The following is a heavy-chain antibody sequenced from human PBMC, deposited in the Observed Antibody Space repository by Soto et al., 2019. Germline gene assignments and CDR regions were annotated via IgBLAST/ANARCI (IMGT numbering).Heavy chain of an antibody. CDR3: ARGGIAVAGDYYFDY. D-gene: IGHD6-19*01. Sequence: QGQLVQSGAEVKKPGSSVKVSCKASGGTFSSDAISWLRQAPGQGLEWMGGIIPIFGTANYAQKCQGRVTITADESTSTAYMELSSLRSEDTAVYYCARGGIAVAGDYYFDYWGQGTLVTVSS. J-gene: IGHJ4*02. CDR1: GGTFSSDA. V-gene: IGHV1-69*01. CDR2: IIPIFGTA.